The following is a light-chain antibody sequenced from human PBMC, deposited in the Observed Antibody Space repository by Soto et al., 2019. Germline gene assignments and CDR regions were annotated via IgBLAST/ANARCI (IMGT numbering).Light chain of an antibody. V-gene: IGKV1-27*01. J-gene: IGKJ4*02. Sequence: DIQMTQAPSSLSASVGDRVTITCRARQDISTYLAWYQQKPGKVPKLLISAAYNLQSGVPPRFSRSGSGTDFTLTISSLQPEDVATYYCQKYDNAPLTFGGGTKVEIK. CDR2: AAY. CDR3: QKYDNAPLT. CDR1: QDISTY.